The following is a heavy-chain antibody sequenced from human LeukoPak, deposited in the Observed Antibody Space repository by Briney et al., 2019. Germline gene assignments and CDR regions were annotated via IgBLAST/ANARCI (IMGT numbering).Heavy chain of an antibody. D-gene: IGHD3-16*01. J-gene: IGHJ4*02. V-gene: IGHV3-48*01. CDR1: GFTFSSHS. Sequence: GGSLRLSCAASGFTFSSHSMNWVRQAPGKGLEWVSYISSSSSTIYYADSVKGRFTISRDNARNSLYLQMNSLRAEDTAVYYCARGANYYEDWGQGTLVTVSS. CDR3: ARGANYYED. CDR2: ISSSSSTI.